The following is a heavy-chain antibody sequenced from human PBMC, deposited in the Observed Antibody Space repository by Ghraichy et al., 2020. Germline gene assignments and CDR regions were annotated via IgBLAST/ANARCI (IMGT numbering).Heavy chain of an antibody. CDR3: AKAIASSGWYYYYYGMDV. CDR1: GFTFSSYA. Sequence: GESLNISCAASGFTFSSYAMSWVRQAPGKGLEWVSAISGSGGSTYYADSVKGRFTISRDNSKNTLYLQMNSLRAEDTAVYYCAKAIASSGWYYYYYGMDVWGQGTTVTVSS. CDR2: ISGSGGST. D-gene: IGHD6-19*01. J-gene: IGHJ6*02. V-gene: IGHV3-23*01.